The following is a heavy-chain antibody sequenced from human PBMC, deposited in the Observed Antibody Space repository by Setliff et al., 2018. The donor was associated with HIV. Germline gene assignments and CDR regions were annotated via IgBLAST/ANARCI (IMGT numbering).Heavy chain of an antibody. CDR2: IKHSGST. D-gene: IGHD1-26*01. V-gene: IGHV4-34*01. CDR1: GGSFSDYY. J-gene: IGHJ4*02. Sequence: SETLSLTCVVHGGSFSDYYWTWIRQPPGKGLEWIGEIKHSGSTNYNPSLKSRVTISVDTAKNQFSLNLTSVTAADTAVYYCARGGFKWSGSYADYWGQGTLVTVSS. CDR3: ARGGFKWSGSYADY.